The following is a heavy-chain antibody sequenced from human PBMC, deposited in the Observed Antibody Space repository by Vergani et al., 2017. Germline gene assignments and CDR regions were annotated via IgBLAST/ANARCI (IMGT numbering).Heavy chain of an antibody. CDR2: IYYSGST. V-gene: IGHV4-30-4*08. CDR1: GGSISSGDYY. CDR3: VRMGVRGVIPFDY. Sequence: QVQLQESGPGLVKPSQTLSLTCTVSGGSISSGDYYWSWIRQPPGKGLEWIGYIYYSGSTYYNPSLKSRVTISVDTSKNQFSLKLSSVTAADTAVYYCVRMGVRGVIPFDYWGQGTLVTVSS. D-gene: IGHD3-10*01. J-gene: IGHJ4*02.